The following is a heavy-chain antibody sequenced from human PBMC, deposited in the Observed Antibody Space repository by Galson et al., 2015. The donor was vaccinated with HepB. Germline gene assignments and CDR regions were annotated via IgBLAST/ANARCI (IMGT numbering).Heavy chain of an antibody. V-gene: IGHV3-30-3*01. CDR3: ARPYSSSWGDLFDF. CDR1: GFTFGSYA. J-gene: IGHJ3*01. CDR2: ISYDGSNK. D-gene: IGHD6-13*01. Sequence: SLRLSCAASGFTFGSYAMHWARQAPGKGLEWVAVISYDGSNKYYADSVKGRFTISRDNSKNTLYLQMNSLRAEDTAVYYCARPYSSSWGDLFDFWGQGTTVTVSS.